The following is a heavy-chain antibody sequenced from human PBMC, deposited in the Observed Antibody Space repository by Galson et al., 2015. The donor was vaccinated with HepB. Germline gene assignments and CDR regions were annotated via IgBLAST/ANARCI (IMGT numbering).Heavy chain of an antibody. CDR2: IKQDGSEK. Sequence: SLRLSCAASGFTFSSYWMSWVRQAPGKGLEWVANIKQDGSEKYYVDSVKGRFTISRDNAKNSLYLQMNSLRAEDTAVYYCAREALDGSGKHYFDYWGQGTLVTVSS. CDR1: GFTFSSYW. CDR3: AREALDGSGKHYFDY. J-gene: IGHJ4*02. D-gene: IGHD3-10*01. V-gene: IGHV3-7*03.